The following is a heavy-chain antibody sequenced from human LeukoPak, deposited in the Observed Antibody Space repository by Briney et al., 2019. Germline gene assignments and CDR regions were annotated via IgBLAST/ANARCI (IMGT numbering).Heavy chain of an antibody. CDR3: ARVIKVVPAAIHWYFDL. Sequence: SETLSLTRAVYGGSFSGYYWSWIRQPPGKGLEWIGEINHSGSTNYNPSLKSRVTISVDPSKNQFSLKLSSVTAADTAVYYRARVIKVVPAAIHWYFDLWGRGTLVTVSS. D-gene: IGHD2-2*02. J-gene: IGHJ2*01. CDR1: GGSFSGYY. V-gene: IGHV4-34*01. CDR2: INHSGST.